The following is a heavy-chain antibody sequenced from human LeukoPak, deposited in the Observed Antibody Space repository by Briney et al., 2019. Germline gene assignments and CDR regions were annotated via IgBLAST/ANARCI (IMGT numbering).Heavy chain of an antibody. CDR1: GFTFSSYA. Sequence: GGSLRLSCGAKGFTFSSYAMIWVRQALRKRMEWVSAISGSGGSTYYADSVKGRFTISRDNSKNTVYLQMNSLRAEDTAVYYCAKWTRYCSGGSCYGGTFDYWGQGTLVTVSS. CDR2: ISGSGGST. V-gene: IGHV3-23*01. J-gene: IGHJ4*02. CDR3: AKWTRYCSGGSCYGGTFDY. D-gene: IGHD2-15*01.